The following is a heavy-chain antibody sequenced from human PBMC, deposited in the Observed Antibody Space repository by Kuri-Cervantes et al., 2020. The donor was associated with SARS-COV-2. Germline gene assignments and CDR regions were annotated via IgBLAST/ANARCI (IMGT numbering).Heavy chain of an antibody. CDR2: IYSGGST. Sequence: GESLKISCAASGFTVSSNYMSWVRQAPGKGLEWVSVIYSGGSTYYADSVKGRFTISRDNSKNTLYLQMNSLRAEDTAVYYYAKWDVIVVVAAPELHYWGQGTLVTVSS. V-gene: IGHV3-53*01. D-gene: IGHD2-15*01. J-gene: IGHJ4*02. CDR1: GFTVSSNY. CDR3: AKWDVIVVVAAPELHY.